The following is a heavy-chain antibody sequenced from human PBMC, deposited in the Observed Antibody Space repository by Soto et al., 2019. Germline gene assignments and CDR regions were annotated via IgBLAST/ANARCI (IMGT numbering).Heavy chain of an antibody. CDR2: ISYDGSNK. D-gene: IGHD2-2*01. V-gene: IGHV3-30-3*01. Sequence: QVQLVESGGGVVQPGRSLRLSCAASGFTFSSYALHWVRQAPGKGLEWVAVISYDGSNKDYADSVKGRFTISRDNSKNTPYLQMNSLRAEDTAVYYCARGPSSLTRFDYWGQGTLVTVSS. CDR1: GFTFSSYA. J-gene: IGHJ4*02. CDR3: ARGPSSLTRFDY.